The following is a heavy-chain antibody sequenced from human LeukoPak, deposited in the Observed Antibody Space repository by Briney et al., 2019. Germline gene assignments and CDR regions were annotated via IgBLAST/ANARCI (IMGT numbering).Heavy chain of an antibody. V-gene: IGHV3-9*01. D-gene: IGHD6-13*01. Sequence: GGSLRLSCAASGFTFDDYAMPWVRQAPGKGLEWVSGISWNSGSIGYADSVKGRFTISRDNAKNSLYLQMNSLRAEDTALYYCAKDNEAAAGFDYWGQGTLVTVSS. CDR3: AKDNEAAAGFDY. J-gene: IGHJ4*02. CDR2: ISWNSGSI. CDR1: GFTFDDYA.